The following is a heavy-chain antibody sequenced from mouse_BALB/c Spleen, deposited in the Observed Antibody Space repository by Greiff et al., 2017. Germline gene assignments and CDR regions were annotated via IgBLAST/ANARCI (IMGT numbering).Heavy chain of an antibody. Sequence: DVQLVESGGGLVKPGGSLKLSCAASGFTFSSYAMSWVRQSPEKRLEWVAEISSGGSYTYYPDTVTGRFTISRDNAKNTLYLEMSSLRSEDTAMYYCARDYYGSSHDYYAMDDWGQGTSVTVSS. CDR1: GFTFSSYA. J-gene: IGHJ4*01. CDR2: ISSGGSYT. CDR3: ARDYYGSSHDYYAMDD. V-gene: IGHV5-9-4*01. D-gene: IGHD1-1*01.